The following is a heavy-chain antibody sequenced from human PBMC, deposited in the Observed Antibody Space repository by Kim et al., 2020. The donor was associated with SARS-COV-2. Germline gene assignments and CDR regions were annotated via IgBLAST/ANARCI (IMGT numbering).Heavy chain of an antibody. D-gene: IGHD3-10*02. J-gene: IGHJ6*02. CDR1: GFTFSSYA. CDR3: AKYDRGVPGAGMDV. CDR2: ISGSGGST. Sequence: GGSLRLSCAASGFTFSSYAMSWVRQAPGKGLEWVSAISGSGGSTYYADSVKGRFTISRDNSKNTLYLQMNSLRAEDTAVYYCAKYDRGVPGAGMDVWGQGTTVTVSS. V-gene: IGHV3-23*01.